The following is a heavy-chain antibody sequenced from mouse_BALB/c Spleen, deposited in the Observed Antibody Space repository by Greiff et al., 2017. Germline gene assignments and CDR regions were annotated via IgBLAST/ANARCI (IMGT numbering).Heavy chain of an antibody. CDR1: GYTFTEYT. CDR3: ARDSSGSTWFAY. D-gene: IGHD3-2*01. J-gene: IGHJ3*01. Sequence: EVKLQQSGPELVKPGASVKISCKASGYTFTEYTMHWVKQSHGKSLEWIGIINPNNGGTSYNQKFKGKATLTVDRSSSTAYMELRSLTSEDSAVYYCARDSSGSTWFAYWGQGTLVTVSA. V-gene: IGHV1-22*01. CDR2: INPNNGGT.